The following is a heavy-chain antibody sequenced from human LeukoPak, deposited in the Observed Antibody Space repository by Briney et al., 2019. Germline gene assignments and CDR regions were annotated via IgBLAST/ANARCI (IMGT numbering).Heavy chain of an antibody. CDR1: GYSFTNYF. CDR2: VDPSDSYT. J-gene: IGHJ4*02. D-gene: IGHD3-10*01. V-gene: IGHV5-10-1*01. CDR3: TRFSGSGSSFDY. Sequence: GESLKISCKGSGYSFTNYFINWVRQMPGKGLEGMGRVDPSDSYTSYSPSFQGHVTISADKSINTAYLQWSSLKASDTAMYFCTRFSGSGSSFDYWGQGTLVTVSS.